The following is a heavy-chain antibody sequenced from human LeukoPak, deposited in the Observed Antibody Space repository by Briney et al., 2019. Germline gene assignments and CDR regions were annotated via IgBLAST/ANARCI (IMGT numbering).Heavy chain of an antibody. CDR3: ARDAYSSGYYFFDY. CDR2: IYYSGTT. V-gene: IGHV4-59*01. D-gene: IGHD6-19*01. CDR1: GGSISSYY. Sequence: PSETLSLTCTVPGGSISSYYWSWIRQPPGKGLEWIGYIYYSGTTNYNPSLKSRVTISVDTSKNQFSLKLTSVTAADTAVYYCARDAYSSGYYFFDYWGQGTLVTVSS. J-gene: IGHJ4*02.